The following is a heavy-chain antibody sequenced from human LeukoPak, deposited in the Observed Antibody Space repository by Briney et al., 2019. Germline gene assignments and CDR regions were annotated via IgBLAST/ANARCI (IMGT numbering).Heavy chain of an antibody. CDR1: GFTFSSYG. V-gene: IGHV3-30*18. Sequence: GGSLRLSCAASGFTFSSYGMHWVRQAPGKGLEWVAVISYDGSNKYYADSVKGRFTISRDNTKNTLYLQMNSLRAEDTAVYYCAKGRSGSSGFIFDYWGQGTLVTVSS. CDR3: AKGRSGSSGFIFDY. J-gene: IGHJ4*02. D-gene: IGHD3-22*01. CDR2: ISYDGSNK.